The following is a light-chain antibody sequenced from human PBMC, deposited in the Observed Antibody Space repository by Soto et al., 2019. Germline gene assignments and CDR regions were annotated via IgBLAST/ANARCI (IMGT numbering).Light chain of an antibody. J-gene: IGKJ5*01. Sequence: DVVMTQTPLSLSVAPGQPASISCKSSQSLLHITGETFLFWYLQKPGQSPQRLIYEVSTRVSGVPDRFSGSGSGTDFTLEISRVETDDVGIYYCMQSTQLPPTFGQGTRLGIE. CDR3: MQSTQLPPT. CDR2: EVS. CDR1: QSLLHITGETF. V-gene: IGKV2D-29*02.